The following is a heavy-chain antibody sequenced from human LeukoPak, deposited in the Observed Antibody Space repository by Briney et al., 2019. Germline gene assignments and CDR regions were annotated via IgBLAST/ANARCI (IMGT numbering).Heavy chain of an antibody. V-gene: IGHV3-15*01. D-gene: IGHD3-22*01. CDR3: ARLPRLDSSGYYDY. J-gene: IGHJ4*02. CDR1: GFTFSNAW. Sequence: PGGSLRLSCAASGFTFSNAWMSWVRQAPGKGLEWVGRIKSKTDGGTTDYAAPVKGRFTISRDDSKNTLYLQMNSLKTEDTAVYYCARLPRLDSSGYYDYWGQGTLVTVSS. CDR2: IKSKTDGGTT.